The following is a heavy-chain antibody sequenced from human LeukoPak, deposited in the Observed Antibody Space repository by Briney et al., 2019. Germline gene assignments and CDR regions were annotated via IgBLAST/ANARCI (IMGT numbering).Heavy chain of an antibody. CDR1: GASISSYY. D-gene: IGHD3-10*01. V-gene: IGHV4-59*01. Sequence: PSETLSLTCTVSGASISSYYWSWIRQPPGKGLEWIGYIYYSGSTNYNPSLKSRVTISVDPSKNQFSLKLCSVTAADTAVYYCARGPPYYYFDYWGQGTLVTVSS. CDR2: IYYSGST. CDR3: ARGPPYYYFDY. J-gene: IGHJ4*02.